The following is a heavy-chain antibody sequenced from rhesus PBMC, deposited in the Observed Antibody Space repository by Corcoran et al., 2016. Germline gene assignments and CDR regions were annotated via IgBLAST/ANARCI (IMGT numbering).Heavy chain of an antibody. V-gene: IGHV4S10*01. Sequence: QVQLQESGPGVVKPSETLSLTCAVSGGSISDSYRWSWIRQPPGKELEWIGYIYGSSTSTNYNPSPKSRVTISKDTSKNQVSVKLSSVTAADTAVYYCARSIAAADFDYGGQGVLVTVSS. CDR1: GGSISDSYR. CDR3: ARSIAAADFDY. CDR2: IYGSSTST. J-gene: IGHJ4*01. D-gene: IGHD6-25*01.